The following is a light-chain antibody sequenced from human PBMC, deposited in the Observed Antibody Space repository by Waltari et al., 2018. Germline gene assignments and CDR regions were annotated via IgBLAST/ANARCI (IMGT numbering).Light chain of an antibody. CDR3: GTWDSSLNHGRV. CDR2: DNN. J-gene: IGLJ3*02. CDR1: SSNIGKNY. Sequence: QSVLTQPPSVSAAPGQMVTISCSGSSSNIGKNYVSWYQQIPGTAPKLLIYDNNKRPSGIPDRFSGSKSGTSATLGITGLQTWDEADYYCGTWDSSLNHGRVFGGGTKLTVL. V-gene: IGLV1-51*01.